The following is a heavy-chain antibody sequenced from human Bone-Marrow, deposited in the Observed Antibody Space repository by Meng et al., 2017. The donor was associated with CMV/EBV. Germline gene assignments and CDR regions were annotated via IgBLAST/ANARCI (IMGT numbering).Heavy chain of an antibody. J-gene: IGHJ4*02. Sequence: SETLSLTCTVSGGSISSSSYYWGWIRQPPGKGLEWIGSIYYSGSTYYNPSLKSRVTISVVTSKNQFSLKLSSVTAADTAVYYCARATGDYYGSGIAYWGQGPLVTFSS. V-gene: IGHV4-39*07. CDR2: IYYSGST. CDR1: GGSISSSSYY. CDR3: ARATGDYYGSGIAY. D-gene: IGHD3-10*01.